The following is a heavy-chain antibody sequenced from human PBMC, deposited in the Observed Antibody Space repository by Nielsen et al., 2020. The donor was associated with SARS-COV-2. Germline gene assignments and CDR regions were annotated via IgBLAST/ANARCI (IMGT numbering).Heavy chain of an antibody. CDR3: ARQFRAAAGLGWFDP. CDR2: IDPRDSYT. V-gene: IGHV5-10-1*01. Sequence: GESLKISCKGSGYSFTSYWISWVRQMPGKGLEWMGRIDPRDSYTNYSPSFQGHVTISADKSISTAYLQWSSLKASDTAMYYCARQFRAAAGLGWFDPWGQGTLVTVSS. J-gene: IGHJ5*02. CDR1: GYSFTSYW. D-gene: IGHD6-13*01.